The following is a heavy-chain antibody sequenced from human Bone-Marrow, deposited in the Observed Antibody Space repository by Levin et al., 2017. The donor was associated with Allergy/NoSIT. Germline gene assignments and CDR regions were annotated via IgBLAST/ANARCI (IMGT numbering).Heavy chain of an antibody. Sequence: QTLSLTCTFSGFSLRTSGVGVGWIRQPPGKALEWLALIYWDDDKRYSPSLKSRLTITKDTSKNQVVLTMTNMDPVDTATYYCAHTASNIVVVVAQGEDWFDPWGQGTLVTVSS. V-gene: IGHV2-5*02. CDR2: IYWDDDK. CDR3: AHTASNIVVVVAQGEDWFDP. D-gene: IGHD2-15*01. CDR1: GFSLRTSGVG. J-gene: IGHJ5*02.